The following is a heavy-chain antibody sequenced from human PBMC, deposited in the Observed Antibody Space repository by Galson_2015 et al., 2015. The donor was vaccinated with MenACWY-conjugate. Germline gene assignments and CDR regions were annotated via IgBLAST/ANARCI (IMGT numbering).Heavy chain of an antibody. Sequence: SETLSLTCTVSGGSINSYYWSWIRQSPGRGLEWIGYIYSSGDTEYHPSLRGRVTLSVDTSQNQFSLKVSSVTAADTAVYYCARGLPGSGWHLLLDYWGQGTLVTVSS. V-gene: IGHV4-59*01. J-gene: IGHJ4*02. CDR1: GGSINSYY. D-gene: IGHD6-19*01. CDR2: IYSSGDT. CDR3: ARGLPGSGWHLLLDY.